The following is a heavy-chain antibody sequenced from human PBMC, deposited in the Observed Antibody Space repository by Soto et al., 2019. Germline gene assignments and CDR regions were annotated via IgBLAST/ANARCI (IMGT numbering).Heavy chain of an antibody. CDR3: ASYSSGWYDNWFDP. V-gene: IGHV4-39*07. D-gene: IGHD6-19*01. J-gene: IGHJ5*02. CDR1: GGSISGSSYY. CDR2: VYHSGST. Sequence: SETLSLTCTVSGGSISGSSYYWGWIRQPPGKGLEWIGSVYHSGSTNYNPSLKSRVTISVDTSKNQFSLKLSSVTAADTAVYYCASYSSGWYDNWFDPWGQGTLVTVSS.